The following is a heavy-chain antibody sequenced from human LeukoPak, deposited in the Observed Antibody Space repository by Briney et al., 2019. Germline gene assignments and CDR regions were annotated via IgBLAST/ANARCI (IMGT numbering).Heavy chain of an antibody. D-gene: IGHD6-13*01. CDR2: MNPNSGNT. CDR1: GYTFTSYD. V-gene: IGHV1-8*03. J-gene: IGHJ6*03. Sequence: ASVKVSCKASGYTFTSYDINWVRQATGQGLEWMGWMNPNSGNTGYAQKFQGRVTITRNTSISTAYMELRSLRSDDTAVYYCARMGSSWPIRYYCYYYMDVWGKGTTVTVSS. CDR3: ARMGSSWPIRYYCYYYMDV.